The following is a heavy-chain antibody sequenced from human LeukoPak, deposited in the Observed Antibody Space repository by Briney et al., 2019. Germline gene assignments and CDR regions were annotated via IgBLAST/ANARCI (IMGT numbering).Heavy chain of an antibody. CDR1: GFTFDNYR. D-gene: IGHD1-26*01. CDR2: VNADGGNT. Sequence: GGSLRLSCAASGFTFDNYRMSWVRQAPGKGREWVSTVNADGGNTYYADSVKGRFTISRDNSKSTLILQMSSLRVEDTALYYCTKRVKYGGTWDHFADWGQGTLVTVSS. CDR3: TKRVKYGGTWDHFAD. V-gene: IGHV3-23*01. J-gene: IGHJ4*02.